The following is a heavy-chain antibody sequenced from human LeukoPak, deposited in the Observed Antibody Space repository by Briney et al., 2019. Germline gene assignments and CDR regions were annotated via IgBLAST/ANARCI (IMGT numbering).Heavy chain of an antibody. V-gene: IGHV3-7*01. J-gene: IGHJ4*02. CDR3: ARDWITYSTRWYVSAFDY. D-gene: IGHD6-13*01. CDR1: GFTFSSYW. CDR2: IKQDESEK. Sequence: GGSLRLSCAASGFTFSSYWMRWVRQAPGKGLEGVANIKQDESEKYYVDSVKGRFTISRDNAKNSLYLQMNSLRAEDTAIYYCARDWITYSTRWYVSAFDYWGQGTLVTVSS.